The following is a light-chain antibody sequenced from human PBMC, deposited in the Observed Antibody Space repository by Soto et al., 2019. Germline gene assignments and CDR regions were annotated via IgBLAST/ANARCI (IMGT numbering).Light chain of an antibody. J-gene: IGKJ1*01. V-gene: IGKV3-20*01. CDR1: QTVTNTY. CDR3: NHWGIT. Sequence: EVVLTQSPGTLSLSTGERATLSCRASQTVTNTYLAWYQRKPRKAPRLLISGASSRVPGMPDGIGGSGSVTDFTRTISRQDPEDYYVYYRNHWGITVGQGTKVDI. CDR2: GAS.